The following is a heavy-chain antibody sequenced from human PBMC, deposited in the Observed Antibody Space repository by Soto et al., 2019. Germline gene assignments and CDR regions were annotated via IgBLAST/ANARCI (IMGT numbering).Heavy chain of an antibody. CDR1: GDSVSSNSAA. J-gene: IGHJ5*02. CDR2: TYYRSKWYN. D-gene: IGHD3-10*01. CDR3: ATLNPLITMVRGVNWFDP. V-gene: IGHV6-1*01. Sequence: SQTLSLTCAISGDSVSSNSAAWNWIRQSPSRGLEWLGRTYYRSKWYNDYAVSVKSRITINPDTSKNQFSLQLNSVTPEDTAVYYCATLNPLITMVRGVNWFDPWGQGTLVTVSS.